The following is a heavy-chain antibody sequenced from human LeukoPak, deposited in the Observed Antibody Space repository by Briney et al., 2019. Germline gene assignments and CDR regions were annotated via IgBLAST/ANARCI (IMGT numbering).Heavy chain of an antibody. CDR3: ARDQGEYYFDY. J-gene: IGHJ4*02. D-gene: IGHD1-26*01. Sequence: GGSLRLSCAASGFTFSSYPMHWVRQAPGKGLEYVSAISSKGGSTYYANSVTRRFTIPTDNSKNTLYLQMGSLRAEDMAVYYCARDQGEYYFDYWGQGTLVTVPS. CDR2: ISSKGGST. CDR1: GFTFSSYP. V-gene: IGHV3-64*01.